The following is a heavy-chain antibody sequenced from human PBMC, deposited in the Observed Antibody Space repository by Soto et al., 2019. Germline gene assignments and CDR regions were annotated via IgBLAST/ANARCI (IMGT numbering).Heavy chain of an antibody. J-gene: IGHJ4*02. D-gene: IGHD1-26*01. Sequence: SVKVSCKASGFTFTSSAVQWLRQARGQRLEWIGWIVVGSGNTNYAQKFQERVTITRDMSTSTAYMELSSLRSEDTAVYYCAADGHVVGAINFDYWGQGTLVTVSS. CDR1: GFTFTSSA. CDR2: IVVGSGNT. CDR3: AADGHVVGAINFDY. V-gene: IGHV1-58*01.